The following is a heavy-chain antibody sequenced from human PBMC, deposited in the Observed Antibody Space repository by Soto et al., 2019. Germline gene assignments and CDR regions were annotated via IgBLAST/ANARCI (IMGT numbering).Heavy chain of an antibody. V-gene: IGHV3-23*01. CDR3: AKAVMIFGVANNWFDP. D-gene: IGHD3-3*01. CDR1: GFTFSNYA. Sequence: GGSLRLSCAASGFTFSNYAMSWVRQAPGKGLEWVSGISGSGGGTYYAASVKGRFTISRDNSKNSVYLQMNSLRAEDTAVYYCAKAVMIFGVANNWFDPWGQGTLVTVSS. CDR2: ISGSGGGT. J-gene: IGHJ5*02.